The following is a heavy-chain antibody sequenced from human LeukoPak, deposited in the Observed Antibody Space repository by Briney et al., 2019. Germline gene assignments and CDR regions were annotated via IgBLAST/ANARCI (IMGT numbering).Heavy chain of an antibody. CDR3: ARVLRGVTFDAFDI. CDR1: GGALSGYY. D-gene: IGHD3-10*01. CDR2: INHSGST. V-gene: IGHV4-34*01. J-gene: IGHJ3*02. Sequence: SETLPLTRAVNGGALSGYYWSWIRQPPGKGLEWIGEINHSGSTNYNPSLKSRVTISVDTSKNQFSLKLSSVTAADTAVYYCARVLRGVTFDAFDIWGQGTMVTVSS.